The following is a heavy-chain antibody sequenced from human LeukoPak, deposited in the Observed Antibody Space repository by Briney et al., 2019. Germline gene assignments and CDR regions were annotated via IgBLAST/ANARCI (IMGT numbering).Heavy chain of an antibody. V-gene: IGHV3-30-3*01. CDR2: ISYDGSNK. CDR1: GFTFSSYA. Sequence: GRSLRLSCAASGFTFSSYAMHWVRQAPGKGLEWVAVISYDGSNKYYADSVKGRFTISRDNSKNTLFLQINSLRAEDTAVYYCATYSSSYGMDVWGQGTTVTVSS. D-gene: IGHD6-19*01. CDR3: ATYSSSYGMDV. J-gene: IGHJ6*02.